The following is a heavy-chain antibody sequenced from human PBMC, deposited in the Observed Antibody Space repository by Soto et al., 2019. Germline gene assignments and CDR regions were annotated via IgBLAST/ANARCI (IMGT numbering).Heavy chain of an antibody. Sequence: EVQLLESGGGLVQPGGSLRLSCAASGFTFSSYAMSWVRQAPGKGLEWVSAISGSGGSTYYADSVKGRFTISRDNSKNTLYLQMNSLRAEDTAVYYRAKLSQIAVAVDARGRDYFDYWGQGTLVTVSA. CDR1: GFTFSSYA. CDR2: ISGSGGST. V-gene: IGHV3-23*01. J-gene: IGHJ4*02. D-gene: IGHD6-19*01. CDR3: AKLSQIAVAVDARGRDYFDY.